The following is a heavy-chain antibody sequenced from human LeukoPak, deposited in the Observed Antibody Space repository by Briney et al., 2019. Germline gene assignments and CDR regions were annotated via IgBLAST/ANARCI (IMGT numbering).Heavy chain of an antibody. V-gene: IGHV3-30*02. CDR2: IRYNGGKE. Sequence: GGSLRLSCTASGFTFSAYAMHWVRQAPGKGLEWVAFIRYNGGKEHHADSVKGRFTVSRDNSKNTLYLQMNSLRAEDTAVYYCAKVSSSCPDCSFDSWGQGTLVTVSS. D-gene: IGHD6-13*01. CDR1: GFTFSAYA. J-gene: IGHJ4*02. CDR3: AKVSSSCPDCSFDS.